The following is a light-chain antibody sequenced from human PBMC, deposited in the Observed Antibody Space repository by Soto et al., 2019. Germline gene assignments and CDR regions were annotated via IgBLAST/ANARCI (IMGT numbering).Light chain of an antibody. CDR2: DAS. Sequence: DIQMTQSPSSLSASVGDRVTITCQASQDISNYLNWYQQKPGKAPKLLIYDASNLETGVPSRFSGSGSGTDFTFTISSLQPVDIATYYCQQYDNGPATFGPGTKVDIK. CDR1: QDISNY. CDR3: QQYDNGPAT. J-gene: IGKJ3*01. V-gene: IGKV1-33*01.